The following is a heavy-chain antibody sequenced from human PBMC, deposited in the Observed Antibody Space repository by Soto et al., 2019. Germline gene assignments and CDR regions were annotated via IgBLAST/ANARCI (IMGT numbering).Heavy chain of an antibody. Sequence: GEALKISCKGSGYSFTSYWIGWVRQMPGKGLEWMGIIYPGDSDTRYSPSFQGQVTISADKSISTAYLQWSSLKASDTAMYYCARYDCISARCYGGDWFDPWSQGTLVTVSS. D-gene: IGHD2-2*01. CDR3: ARYDCISARCYGGDWFDP. CDR2: IYPGDSDT. CDR1: GYSFTSYW. V-gene: IGHV5-51*01. J-gene: IGHJ5*02.